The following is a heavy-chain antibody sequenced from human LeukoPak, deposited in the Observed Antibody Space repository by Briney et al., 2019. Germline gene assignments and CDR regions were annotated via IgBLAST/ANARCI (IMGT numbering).Heavy chain of an antibody. CDR3: ARGRVGATGENAFDI. CDR2: INPNSGGT. V-gene: IGHV1-2*02. D-gene: IGHD1-26*01. J-gene: IGHJ3*02. Sequence: ASVKVSCKASGYTFTGYYMHWVRQALGQGLEWMGWINPNSGGTNYAQKFQGRVTMTRDTSISTAYMELSRLRSDDTAVYYCARGRVGATGENAFDIWGQGTMVTVSS. CDR1: GYTFTGYY.